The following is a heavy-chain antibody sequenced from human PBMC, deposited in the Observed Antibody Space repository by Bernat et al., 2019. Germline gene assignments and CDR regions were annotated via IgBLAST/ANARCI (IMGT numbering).Heavy chain of an antibody. D-gene: IGHD2-2*01. CDR1: GFPFTSYP. J-gene: IGHJ4*02. CDR3: AKDPKSVVVPPSFDY. Sequence: EVQLLESGGGLVQPGGSLRLSCSASGFPFTSYPMSWVAQAPGKGLEWVSAIRGSGGSTYYADSVKGRFTISRDNSKNTLYLQMNSLRAEDTAVYYCAKDPKSVVVPPSFDYWGQGTLVTVSS. V-gene: IGHV3-23*01. CDR2: IRGSGGST.